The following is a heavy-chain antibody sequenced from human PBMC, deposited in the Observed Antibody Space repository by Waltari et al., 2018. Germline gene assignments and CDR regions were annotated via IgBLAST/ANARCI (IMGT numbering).Heavy chain of an antibody. CDR2: INPNSGGT. CDR3: ARLDSNGWYPFDS. Sequence: QVQLVQSGAAVKKPGASVKVSCKASGSTFPDYYIPWVRQASGQGPEWMGWINPNSGGTNDAQKFQGRVTMTRDTSISTAYMDLSRLRSDDTAVYYCARLDSNGWYPFDSWGQGTLVTVSS. V-gene: IGHV1-2*02. CDR1: GSTFPDYY. D-gene: IGHD6-19*01. J-gene: IGHJ4*02.